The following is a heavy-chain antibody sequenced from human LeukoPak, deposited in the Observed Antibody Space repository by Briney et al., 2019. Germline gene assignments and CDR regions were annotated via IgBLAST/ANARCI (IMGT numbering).Heavy chain of an antibody. V-gene: IGHV1-2*06. CDR1: VYTFTANY. D-gene: IGHD6-13*01. Sequence: GASVTVSFKASVYTFTANYIHWVRQAPGQGLEWMGRINPNTGVKNYAEKFQGRVTMTRDTSINTAYMELSRLTSDDTAVYHCARVGAAAGFDPWGQGTLVTASS. CDR3: ARVGAAAGFDP. J-gene: IGHJ5*02. CDR2: INPNTGVK.